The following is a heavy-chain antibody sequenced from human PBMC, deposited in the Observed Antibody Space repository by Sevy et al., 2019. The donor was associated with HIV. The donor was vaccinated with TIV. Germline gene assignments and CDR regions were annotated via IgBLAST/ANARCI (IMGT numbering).Heavy chain of an antibody. CDR3: AKGTTTYNYGTVDY. CDR1: GFTFSNYA. V-gene: IGHV3-23*01. D-gene: IGHD5-18*01. J-gene: IGHJ4*02. Sequence: GGSLRLSCEASGFTFSNYAMNWVRQAPGKGLEWVSIISGSVGSTYYADSVKRRFTISRDNSKNTLYLQMNSLRGEDTAVYYCAKGTTTYNYGTVDYWGQGTLVTVSS. CDR2: ISGSVGST.